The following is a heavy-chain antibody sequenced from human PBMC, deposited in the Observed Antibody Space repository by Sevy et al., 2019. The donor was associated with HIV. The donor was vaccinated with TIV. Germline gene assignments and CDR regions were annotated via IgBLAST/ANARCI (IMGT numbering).Heavy chain of an antibody. Sequence: GGSLRLSCAASGFTFSSYAMNWVRRAPGKGLEWVSGFSGSGGSGDKTNYADSVKGRFTISRDDSKNSLYLQLNSLRAEDTAIYYCARKYDSSGYFDYWGQGTLVTVSS. J-gene: IGHJ4*02. CDR2: FSGSGGSGDKT. CDR3: ARKYDSSGYFDY. V-gene: IGHV3-23*01. D-gene: IGHD3-22*01. CDR1: GFTFSSYA.